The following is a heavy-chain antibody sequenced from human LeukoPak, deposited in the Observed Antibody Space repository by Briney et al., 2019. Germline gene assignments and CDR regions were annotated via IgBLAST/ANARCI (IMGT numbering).Heavy chain of an antibody. V-gene: IGHV3-23*01. Sequence: GSLRLSCAASGFTFSSYAMSWVRQAPGKGLEWVSAISGSGGSTYYADSVKGRFTISRDNAKNSLYLQINSLRAEDTAVYYCARDQDYYGLIWGQGTLVTVSS. D-gene: IGHD3-10*01. CDR2: ISGSGGST. CDR3: ARDQDYYGLI. CDR1: GFTFSSYA. J-gene: IGHJ4*02.